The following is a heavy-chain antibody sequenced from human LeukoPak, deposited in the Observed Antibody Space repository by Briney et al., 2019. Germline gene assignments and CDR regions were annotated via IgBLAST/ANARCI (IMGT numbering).Heavy chain of an antibody. J-gene: IGHJ5*02. CDR2: ISSSGSTI. D-gene: IGHD1-26*01. CDR1: GFTFSSYA. CDR3: ARSGSYSGLNWFDP. Sequence: KPGGSLRLSCAAPGFTFSSYAMSWIRQAPGKGLERVSYISSSGSTIYYADSVKGRFTISRDNAKNSLYLQMNSLRAEDTAVYYCARSGSYSGLNWFDPWGQGTLVTVSS. V-gene: IGHV3-11*01.